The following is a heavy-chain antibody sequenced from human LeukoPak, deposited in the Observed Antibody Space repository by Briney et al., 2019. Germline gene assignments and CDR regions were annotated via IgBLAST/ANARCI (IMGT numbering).Heavy chain of an antibody. CDR2: IYHSGST. D-gene: IGHD3-10*01. CDR1: GYSISSGYY. V-gene: IGHV4-38-2*02. CDR3: ARYGSGSYYY. Sequence: SETLSLTCTVSGYSISSGYYWGWIRQPPGKGLEWIRSIYHSGSTYYNPSLKSRVTISVDTSKNQFSLKLSSVTAADTAVYYCARYGSGSYYYWGQGTLVTVSS. J-gene: IGHJ4*02.